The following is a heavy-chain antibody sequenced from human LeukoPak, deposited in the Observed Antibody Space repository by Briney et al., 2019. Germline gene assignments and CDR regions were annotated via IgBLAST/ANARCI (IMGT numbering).Heavy chain of an antibody. Sequence: ASVKVSCKASGYTFTSYYMHWVRQAPGQGLEWMGIINPSGGSTSYAQKFQGRVTMTRDTSTSTVYMELSSLRSEDTAVYYCAREGCSGGSCLPYYYYYGMDVWGQGTTVTVSS. CDR2: INPSGGST. CDR1: GYTFTSYY. V-gene: IGHV1-46*01. D-gene: IGHD2-15*01. CDR3: AREGCSGGSCLPYYYYYGMDV. J-gene: IGHJ6*02.